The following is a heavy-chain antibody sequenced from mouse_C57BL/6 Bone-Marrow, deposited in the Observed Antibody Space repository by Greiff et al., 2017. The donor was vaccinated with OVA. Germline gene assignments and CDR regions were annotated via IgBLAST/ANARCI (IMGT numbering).Heavy chain of an antibody. Sequence: EVHLVESGEGLVKPGGSLKLSCAASGFTFSSYAMSWVRQTPEKRLEWVAYISSGGDSIYYADTVKGRFTISRDNARNTLSLQLSSLKSENTAMYYCTRDGGVYGNCPWFAYGGRGTLVTVSA. CDR3: TRDGGVYGNCPWFAY. CDR1: GFTFSSYA. J-gene: IGHJ3*01. D-gene: IGHD2-1*01. CDR2: ISSGGDSI. V-gene: IGHV5-9-1*02.